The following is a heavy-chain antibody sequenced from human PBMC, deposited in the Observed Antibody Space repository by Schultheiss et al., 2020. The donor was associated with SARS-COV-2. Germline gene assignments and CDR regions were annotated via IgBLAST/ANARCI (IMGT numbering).Heavy chain of an antibody. CDR1: GGSISSSSYY. J-gene: IGHJ4*02. CDR3: ASTSIAAAGKVDY. V-gene: IGHV4-39*07. CDR2: IYYSGST. D-gene: IGHD6-13*01. Sequence: SETLSLTCTVSGGSISSSSYYWGWIRQPPGKGLEWIGYIYYSGSTYYNPSLKSRVTISVDKSKNQFSLKLSSVTAADTAVYYCASTSIAAAGKVDYWGQGTLVTVSS.